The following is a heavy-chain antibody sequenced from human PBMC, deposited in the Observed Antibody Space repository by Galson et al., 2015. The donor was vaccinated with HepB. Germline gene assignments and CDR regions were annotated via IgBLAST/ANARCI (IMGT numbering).Heavy chain of an antibody. V-gene: IGHV3-74*01. CDR3: DRDNPGSWFYSFDF. CDR2: INNDGSGT. J-gene: IGHJ3*01. D-gene: IGHD6-13*01. Sequence: SLRLSCAASGFTFNWYWMHWVRQAPGKGLVWVARINNDGSGTTYADAVKGRFTISRDNAKNTLSLEMNSLRADDTAMYYCDRDNPGSWFYSFDFWGQGTMVSVSS. CDR1: GFTFNWYW.